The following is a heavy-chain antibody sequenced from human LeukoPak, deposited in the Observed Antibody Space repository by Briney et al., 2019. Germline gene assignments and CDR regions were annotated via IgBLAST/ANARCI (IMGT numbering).Heavy chain of an antibody. D-gene: IGHD6-25*01. J-gene: IGHJ4*02. CDR2: ISYDGSDK. CDR3: ARDSRQRALDY. V-gene: IGHV3-30*03. CDR1: GFTFSPYG. Sequence: GGSLRLSCAASGFTFSPYGMHWVRQAPGKGLEWVAVISYDGSDKYYADSVKGRFTISRDNSKNTLYLQMNRLRPDDTAVYYCARDSRQRALDYWGQGTLVTVSS.